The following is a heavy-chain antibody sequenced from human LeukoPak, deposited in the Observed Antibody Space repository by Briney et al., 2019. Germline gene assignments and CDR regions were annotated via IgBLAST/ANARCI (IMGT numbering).Heavy chain of an antibody. D-gene: IGHD3-22*01. CDR1: GFTFSDYY. V-gene: IGHV3-11*01. CDR2: ISSSGSTI. CDR3: ARGSYYYDSSGYFQDY. J-gene: IGHJ4*02. Sequence: GGSLRLSCAASGFTFSDYYMSWIRQAPGKGLEWVSYISSSGSTIYYADSVKGRFTISRDNAKTSLYLQMNSLRAEDTAVYYCARGSYYYDSSGYFQDYWGQGTLVTVSS.